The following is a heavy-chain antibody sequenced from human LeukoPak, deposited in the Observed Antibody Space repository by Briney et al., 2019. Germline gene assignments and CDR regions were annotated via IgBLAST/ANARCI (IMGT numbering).Heavy chain of an antibody. CDR1: GFTFSSYR. D-gene: IGHD3-3*01. J-gene: IGHJ6*03. CDR2: IKQDGSEK. CDR3: ARGSVFTDYYYYYMDV. V-gene: IGHV3-7*01. Sequence: QPGGSLRLSCAASGFTFSSYRMSWVRQAPGKGLEWVANIKQDGSEKYYVDSVKGRFTISRDNAKNSLYLQMNSLRAEDTAVYYCARGSVFTDYYYYYMDVWGKETTVTVSS.